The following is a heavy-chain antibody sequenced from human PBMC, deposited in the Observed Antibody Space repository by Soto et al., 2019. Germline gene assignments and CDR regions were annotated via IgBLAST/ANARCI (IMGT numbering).Heavy chain of an antibody. D-gene: IGHD2-2*02. Sequence: PSQRMSLARSACSGSMSIYYGGWIWHPKGKGLEWIEYSYYSGSTKYNASLKSRVTISVGTSNNQLSLKLSSVTAEDTCVYYCASLDRRDGCNKFYYYGMDVWGQGTTVTVSS. V-gene: IGHV4-59*01. CDR1: SGSMSIYY. CDR3: ASLDRRDGCNKFYYYGMDV. J-gene: IGHJ6*02. CDR2: SYYSGST.